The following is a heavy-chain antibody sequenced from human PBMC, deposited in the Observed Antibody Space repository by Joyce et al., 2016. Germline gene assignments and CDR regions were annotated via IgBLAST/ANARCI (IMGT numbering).Heavy chain of an antibody. V-gene: IGHV5-51*01. CDR1: GYTFTSYW. J-gene: IGHJ6*03. CDR3: ARGLGHYYMDV. Sequence: EVQLVQSGAEVKKPGESLKISCKASGYTFTSYWIGWVRQMTGKGLELMGIIYLVNSDAKYSPSFQGQVTISADKSINTAYLQWSRLKPSDTAIYYCARGLGHYYMDVWAKGTTVTVSS. CDR2: IYLVNSDA.